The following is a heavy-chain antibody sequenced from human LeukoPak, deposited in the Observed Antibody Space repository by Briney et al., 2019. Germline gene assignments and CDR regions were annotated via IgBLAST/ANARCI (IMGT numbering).Heavy chain of an antibody. J-gene: IGHJ4*02. CDR3: AKGYCSSTSCPVDY. D-gene: IGHD2-2*01. CDR1: GFTFDDYA. V-gene: IGHV3-9*03. Sequence: GGSLRLSCAASGFTFDDYAMHWVRQAPGKGLEWVSGISWNSGSIGYADSVKGRFTISRDNAKNSLYLQMNSLRAEDMALYYCAKGYCSSTSCPVDYWGQGTLVTVSS. CDR2: ISWNSGSI.